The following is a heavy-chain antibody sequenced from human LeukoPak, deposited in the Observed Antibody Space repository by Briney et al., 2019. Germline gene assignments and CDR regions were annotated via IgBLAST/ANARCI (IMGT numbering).Heavy chain of an antibody. Sequence: LSGGSLRLSCAASGFTFSSYWMSWVRQARGKGLGWVANIKQGGSEKYYVDSVKGRFTISRDNAKNSLYLQMNSLRAEDTAVYYCARSSHSSGWYCNWGQGTLVTVSS. CDR2: IKQGGSEK. D-gene: IGHD6-19*01. V-gene: IGHV3-7*01. CDR3: ARSSHSSGWYCN. J-gene: IGHJ4*02. CDR1: GFTFSSYW.